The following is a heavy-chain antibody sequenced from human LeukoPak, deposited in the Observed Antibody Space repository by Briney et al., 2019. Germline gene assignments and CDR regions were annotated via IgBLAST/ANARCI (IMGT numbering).Heavy chain of an antibody. Sequence: GGSLRLSCAASGFTFSNAWMSWVRQAPGKGLEWVGRIKSKTDGGTTDYAAPVKGRFTISRDDSKNTLYLQMNSLKTEDTAVYYCTTDPGRQKQWLVQEGDAFDIWGQGTMVTVSS. V-gene: IGHV3-15*01. CDR2: IKSKTDGGTT. CDR3: TTDPGRQKQWLVQEGDAFDI. D-gene: IGHD6-19*01. CDR1: GFTFSNAW. J-gene: IGHJ3*02.